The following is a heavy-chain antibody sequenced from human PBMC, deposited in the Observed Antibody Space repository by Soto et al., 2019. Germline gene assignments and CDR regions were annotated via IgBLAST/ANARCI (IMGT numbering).Heavy chain of an antibody. Sequence: QITLKESGPTLVKPTQTLTLTCTFSGFSLSTSGVGVGWIRQPPGKALEWLALIYWDDDKRYSPSLKSRLTITKXXPXNXXVLTMTNMDPVDTATYYCAHRRGIFGVVMAHWFDPWGQGTLVTVSS. D-gene: IGHD3-3*01. J-gene: IGHJ5*02. V-gene: IGHV2-5*02. CDR3: AHRRGIFGVVMAHWFDP. CDR2: IYWDDDK. CDR1: GFSLSTSGVG.